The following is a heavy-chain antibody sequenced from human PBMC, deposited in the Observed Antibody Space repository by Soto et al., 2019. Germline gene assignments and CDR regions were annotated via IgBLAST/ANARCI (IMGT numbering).Heavy chain of an antibody. CDR3: ARDLDDFWSGSQIFDY. CDR2: FDPEDGET. CDR1: GYTLTELS. D-gene: IGHD3-3*01. Sequence: ASVKVSCKVSGYTLTELSMHWVRQAPGKGLEWMGGFDPEDGETIYAQKFQGRVTMTEDTSTDTAYMELSSLRSDDTAVYYCARDLDDFWSGSQIFDYWGQGTLVTVSS. V-gene: IGHV1-24*01. J-gene: IGHJ4*02.